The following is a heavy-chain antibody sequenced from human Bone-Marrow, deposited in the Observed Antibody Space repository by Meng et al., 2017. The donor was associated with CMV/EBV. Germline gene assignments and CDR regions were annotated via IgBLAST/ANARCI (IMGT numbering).Heavy chain of an antibody. Sequence: ASVKVSCKASGYTFTSYAMHWVRQAPGQRLEWMGWSNAGNGNTKYSQEFQGRVTITRDTSASTVYMELSSLRSEDTAVYYCARGLVVVPAAIPWWFDPWGQGTLVTVSS. D-gene: IGHD2-2*02. CDR3: ARGLVVVPAAIPWWFDP. CDR2: SNAGNGNT. J-gene: IGHJ5*02. CDR1: GYTFTSYA. V-gene: IGHV1-3*02.